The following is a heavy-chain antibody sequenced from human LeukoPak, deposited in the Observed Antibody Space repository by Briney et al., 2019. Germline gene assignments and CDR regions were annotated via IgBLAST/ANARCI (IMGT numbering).Heavy chain of an antibody. Sequence: SSETLSLTCTVSGGSISSYYWSWIRQPPGKGLEWIGYIYYSGSTNYNPSLKSRVTISVDTSKNQFSLKLSSVTAADTAVYYCARDQGYYGSGSYDYWGQGALVTVSS. CDR3: ARDQGYYGSGSYDY. J-gene: IGHJ4*02. V-gene: IGHV4-59*01. D-gene: IGHD3-10*01. CDR1: GGSISSYY. CDR2: IYYSGST.